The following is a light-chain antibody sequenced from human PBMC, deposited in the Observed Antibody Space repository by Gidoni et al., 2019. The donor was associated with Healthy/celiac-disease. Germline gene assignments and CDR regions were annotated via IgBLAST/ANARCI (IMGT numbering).Light chain of an antibody. CDR1: SSNIGAGYD. CDR3: QSYDSSLSGSV. Sequence: QSVLTRPPPVSGPPGRRVTISCTGSSSNIGAGYDVHWYQQLPGTAPKLLIYGNSNRPSGVPDRFSGSKSGTSASLAITGLQAEDEADYYCQSYDSSLSGSVFGGGTKLTVL. J-gene: IGLJ3*02. CDR2: GNS. V-gene: IGLV1-40*01.